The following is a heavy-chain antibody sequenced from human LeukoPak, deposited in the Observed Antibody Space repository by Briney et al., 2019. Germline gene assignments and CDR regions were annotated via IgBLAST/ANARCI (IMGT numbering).Heavy chain of an antibody. V-gene: IGHV3-7*01. CDR1: GFGFSSYW. CDR2: INQDGTTK. D-gene: IGHD5-18*01. Sequence: GGSLRLSCAASGFGFSSYWMSWVRHNPGKGLEWVANINQDGTTKYYRDFAKGRFTISRDNAQNSLYLQINSLRAEDTAVYYCAKFSGYSYGGWFDYWGQGTLVTVSS. J-gene: IGHJ4*02. CDR3: AKFSGYSYGGWFDY.